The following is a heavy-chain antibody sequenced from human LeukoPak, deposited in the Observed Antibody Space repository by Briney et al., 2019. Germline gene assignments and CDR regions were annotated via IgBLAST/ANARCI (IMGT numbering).Heavy chain of an antibody. CDR1: GFTFSTFW. CDR2: ISYDGSNK. D-gene: IGHD5-18*01. J-gene: IGHJ4*02. CDR3: ARVGRGYSYGNPFDY. V-gene: IGHV3-30*03. Sequence: GGSLRLSSAASGFTFSTFWMSWVRQAPGKGLEWVAVISYDGSNKYYADSVKGRFTISRDNSKNTLYLQMNSLRAEDTAVYYCARVGRGYSYGNPFDYWGQGTLVTVSS.